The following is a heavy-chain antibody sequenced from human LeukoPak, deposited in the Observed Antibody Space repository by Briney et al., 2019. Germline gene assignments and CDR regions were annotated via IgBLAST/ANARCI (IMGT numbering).Heavy chain of an antibody. V-gene: IGHV5-51*01. CDR3: ARPQKYYGSGSYWFDP. CDR1: GYSFTSYW. CDR2: IYPGDSDT. J-gene: IGHJ5*02. Sequence: GESLKISCKGSGYSFTSYWIGWVRQMPGKGLEWMGIIYPGDSDTRYSPSFQGQVTISADKSISTAYLQWSSLKASDTAMYYCARPQKYYGSGSYWFDPWGQGTLVTVSS. D-gene: IGHD3-10*01.